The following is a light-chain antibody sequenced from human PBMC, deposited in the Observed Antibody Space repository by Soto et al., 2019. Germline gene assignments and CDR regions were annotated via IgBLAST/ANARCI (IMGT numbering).Light chain of an antibody. Sequence: EIVLTQSPGTLSLSPGERATLSCRASQSVSSSYLAWYQQKPGQAPRLLIYGASTRATGIPARFSGCGSGTEFTLTISSLQPEDFATYYCHQYNTCPQTFGQGTRLEI. CDR1: QSVSSSY. CDR2: GAS. V-gene: IGKV3-20*01. J-gene: IGKJ5*01. CDR3: HQYNTCPQT.